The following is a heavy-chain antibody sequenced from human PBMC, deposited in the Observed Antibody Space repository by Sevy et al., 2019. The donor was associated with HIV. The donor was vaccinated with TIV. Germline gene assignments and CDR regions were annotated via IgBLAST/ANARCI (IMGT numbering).Heavy chain of an antibody. D-gene: IGHD3-16*01. CDR1: GFTFSNYG. CDR3: ARDKLQTTGSLGDYYYGLDV. V-gene: IGHV3-33*08. Sequence: GGSLRLSCAASGFTFSNYGMHWVRQAPGKGLEWVAIIWYDGSNKYYTESVKGRFTISRDNSMNMLYLQMNGLRAEDTAVYYCARDKLQTTGSLGDYYYGLDVWGQGTRVTVSS. J-gene: IGHJ6*02. CDR2: IWYDGSNK.